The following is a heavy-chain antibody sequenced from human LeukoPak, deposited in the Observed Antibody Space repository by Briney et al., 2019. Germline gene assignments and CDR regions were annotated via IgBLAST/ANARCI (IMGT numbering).Heavy chain of an antibody. J-gene: IGHJ4*02. D-gene: IGHD3-10*01. Sequence: VASVKISWKVSGYTFTDYYMHWVQQAPGKGLEWMGLVDPEDGETIYAEKFQGRVTITADTSTDTAYMELSSLRSEDTAVYYCATFSGRYSGYWGQGTLVTVSS. V-gene: IGHV1-69-2*01. CDR2: VDPEDGET. CDR3: ATFSGRYSGY. CDR1: GYTFTDYY.